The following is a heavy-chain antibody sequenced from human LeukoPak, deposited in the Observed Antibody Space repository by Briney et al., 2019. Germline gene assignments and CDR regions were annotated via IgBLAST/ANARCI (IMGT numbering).Heavy chain of an antibody. J-gene: IGHJ1*01. CDR3: ARGGNSGWFSQYFQH. D-gene: IGHD6-19*01. V-gene: IGHV3-21*01. CDR2: ISSSSSYR. Sequence: GGSLRLSCIASGFTFSSDTMNWGRQAPGKGLEWVSSISSSSSYRYYADSVKGRFTISRDNAKNSLYLQMSSLRAEDTAVYYCARGGNSGWFSQYFQHWGQGLLVTVSS. CDR1: GFTFSSDT.